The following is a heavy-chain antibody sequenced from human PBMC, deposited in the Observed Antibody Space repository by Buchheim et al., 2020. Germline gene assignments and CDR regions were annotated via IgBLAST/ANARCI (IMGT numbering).Heavy chain of an antibody. CDR1: GFTFSSYW. Sequence: EVQLVDSGGGLVQPGGSLRLSCAASGFTFSSYWMHWVRQAPGKGPVWVSRINTDGTDTSYADSVKGRFTISRDNARNTLYLQMNSLEAEDTAVYICARGGTSGRLDYWGQGTL. J-gene: IGHJ4*02. CDR2: INTDGTDT. V-gene: IGHV3-74*01. CDR3: ARGGTSGRLDY. D-gene: IGHD3-10*01.